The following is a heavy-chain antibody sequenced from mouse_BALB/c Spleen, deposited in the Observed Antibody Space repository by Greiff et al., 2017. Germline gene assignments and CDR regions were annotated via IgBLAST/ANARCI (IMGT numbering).Heavy chain of an antibody. Sequence: LVKPGASVKISCKASGYSFTGYYMHWVKQSHGKSLEWIGYISCYNGATSYNQKFKGKATFTVDTSSSTAYMQFNSLTSEDSAVYYCARGGYYGSAMDYWGQGTSVTVSS. CDR3: ARGGYYGSAMDY. CDR1: GYSFTGYY. CDR2: ISCYNGAT. J-gene: IGHJ4*01. D-gene: IGHD1-1*01. V-gene: IGHV1S34*01.